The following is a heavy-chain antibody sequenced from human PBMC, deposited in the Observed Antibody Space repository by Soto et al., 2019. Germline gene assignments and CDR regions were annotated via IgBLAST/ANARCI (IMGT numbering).Heavy chain of an antibody. J-gene: IGHJ6*02. V-gene: IGHV3-21*01. CDR2: ISSSSSYI. CDR1: GFTFSTYN. Sequence: ESGGGLVKPGGSLRLSCAASGFTFSTYNMNWVRQAPGKGLEWVSSISSSSSYIYYADSVKGRFTISRDNAKNSLYLQINSLRAEDTAVYYCARDYDFWSGRGGMDVWGQGTTVTVSS. D-gene: IGHD3-3*01. CDR3: ARDYDFWSGRGGMDV.